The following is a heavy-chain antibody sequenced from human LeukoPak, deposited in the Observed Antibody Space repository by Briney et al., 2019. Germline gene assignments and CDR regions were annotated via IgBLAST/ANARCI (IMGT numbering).Heavy chain of an antibody. CDR1: GGSTSSYY. CDR3: ARHLGGSSGFRYFDY. D-gene: IGHD3-10*01. Sequence: PAETLSLTCTVSGGSTSSYYWSWIRQPPGKGLEWMGYMYYSGSTNYNPSLKSRVTILVDTSKNQFSLKLSSVTAADTAVYYCARHLGGSSGFRYFDYWGQGTLVTVSS. V-gene: IGHV4-59*08. J-gene: IGHJ4*02. CDR2: MYYSGST.